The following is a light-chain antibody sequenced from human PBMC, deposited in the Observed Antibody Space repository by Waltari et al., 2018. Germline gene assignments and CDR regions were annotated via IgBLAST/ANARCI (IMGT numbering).Light chain of an antibody. Sequence: IQLTQSPSSLSASVGDRVTITCRASQGVNVYLAWYQQKPGKAPKLLIYAASTLQSGVSSRFSGSGSGTDFTLTIISLQPEDIATYYCQQFNASPRTFGQGTNVEIK. CDR1: QGVNVY. V-gene: IGKV1-9*01. CDR2: AAS. CDR3: QQFNASPRT. J-gene: IGKJ1*01.